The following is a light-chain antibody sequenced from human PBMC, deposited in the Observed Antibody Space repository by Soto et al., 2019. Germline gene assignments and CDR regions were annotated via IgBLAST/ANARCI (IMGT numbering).Light chain of an antibody. Sequence: QSVLTQPPSVSGAPGQRVTISCTGSSSNIGARYDVHWYQQLPGTAPKLLIFGNTNRPSGVPDRFSGSKSDTSASLAITGLQAEDEADYYCQSYDSSLSGMLFGGGTKVTVL. CDR3: QSYDSSLSGML. J-gene: IGLJ2*01. CDR2: GNT. V-gene: IGLV1-40*01. CDR1: SSNIGARYD.